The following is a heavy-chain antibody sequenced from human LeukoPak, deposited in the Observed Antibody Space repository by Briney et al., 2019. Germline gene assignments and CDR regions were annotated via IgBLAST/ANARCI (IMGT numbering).Heavy chain of an antibody. D-gene: IGHD1-1*01. V-gene: IGHV3-30*02. CDR1: GFTFSTYG. CDR2: IRYDGSNK. Sequence: QSGGSLRLSCAASGFTFSTYGMHWVRQAPGKGLEWVAFIRYDGSNKYYADSVKGRFTTSRDNSKNTLYLQMNSLRAEDTAVYFCAKDKDPWKSTSISDFDYWGQGTLVTVSS. CDR3: AKDKDPWKSTSISDFDY. J-gene: IGHJ4*02.